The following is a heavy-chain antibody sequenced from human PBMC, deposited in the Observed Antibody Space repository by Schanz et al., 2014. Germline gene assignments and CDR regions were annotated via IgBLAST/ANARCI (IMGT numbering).Heavy chain of an antibody. D-gene: IGHD1-26*01. J-gene: IGHJ2*01. CDR3: ARNRGSGGQNWYFDL. V-gene: IGHV3-23*04. CDR1: GFTFTNYA. Sequence: EVQLVESGGGLVQPGGSLRLSCAASGFTFTNYAMSWVRQAPGKGLEWVSLISDSGDTAYYADSVKGRFTISRDNFKGALYLQMNSLRAEDTAVYYCARNRGSGGQNWYFDLWGRGTLVTVSS. CDR2: ISDSGDTA.